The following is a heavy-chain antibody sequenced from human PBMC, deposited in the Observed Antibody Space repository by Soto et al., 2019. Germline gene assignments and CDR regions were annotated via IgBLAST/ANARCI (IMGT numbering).Heavy chain of an antibody. CDR2: IWYDGTNK. D-gene: IGHD4-17*01. V-gene: IGHV3-33*01. Sequence: QVQLVESGGGVVQPGRSLRLSCATSGFTFSSYGMHWVRQGPGKGLEWVAVIWYDGTNKYYADSVNGRFTISRDDSKNTLYLQMNSLRAVDTAVYYCARGPMTTVTTWGDWYFDLWGRGTLVTVSS. J-gene: IGHJ2*01. CDR3: ARGPMTTVTTWGDWYFDL. CDR1: GFTFSSYG.